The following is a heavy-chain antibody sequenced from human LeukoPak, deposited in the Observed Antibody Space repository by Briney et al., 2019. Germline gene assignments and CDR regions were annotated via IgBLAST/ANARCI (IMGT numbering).Heavy chain of an antibody. CDR3: AKWGDYDILTGYYVSDF. V-gene: IGHV3-23*01. CDR2: ITGSGDTT. Sequence: GGSLRLSCAASGFTFSSYAMSWVRQAPGKGLEWVSAITGSGDTTYCADSVKGRFTISRDNSKNTLYVEMNTLRAEDTAVYYCAKWGDYDILTGYYVSDFWGQGTLVTVSS. CDR1: GFTFSSYA. D-gene: IGHD3-9*01. J-gene: IGHJ4*02.